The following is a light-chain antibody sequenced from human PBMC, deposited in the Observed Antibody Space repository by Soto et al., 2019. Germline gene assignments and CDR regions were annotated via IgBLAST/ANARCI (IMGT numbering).Light chain of an antibody. Sequence: EFVLTQSPGTLSLSPGERTTLSCRASQSISSSYLAWYQQKPGQAPRLLVYGASSRATGIPDRFSGSGSGTDFTLTISRLEPEDFALYYCQQYSSTFWTLGQGTKVEIK. J-gene: IGKJ1*01. CDR1: QSISSSY. V-gene: IGKV3-20*01. CDR2: GAS. CDR3: QQYSSTFWT.